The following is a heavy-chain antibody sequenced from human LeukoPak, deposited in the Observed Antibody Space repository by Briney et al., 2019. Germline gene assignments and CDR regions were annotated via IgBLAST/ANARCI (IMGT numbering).Heavy chain of an antibody. CDR3: ARDPESSSFDL. D-gene: IGHD6-13*01. CDR1: GFSFSTYW. V-gene: IGHV3-7*01. Sequence: GGSLRLTCAASGFSFSTYWMSWVRQTPEKGLEFVANIDQGGSVRNYMDSLKGRCTISRDNAKKSLYLEINSLRADDTAVYYCARDPESSSFDLWGRGALVTVSS. CDR2: IDQGGSVR. J-gene: IGHJ4*02.